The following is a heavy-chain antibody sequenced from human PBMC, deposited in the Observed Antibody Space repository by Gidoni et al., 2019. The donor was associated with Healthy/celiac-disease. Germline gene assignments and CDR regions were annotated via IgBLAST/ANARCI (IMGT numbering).Heavy chain of an antibody. Sequence: EVRLVEFGGGLIQPGGSLRLSCAASGFTVSSNYMSRVRQAPGKGLEWVSVIYSGGSTDYADSVKGRFTISRDNSKNTLYLQMNSLRAEDTAVYYCKGVASTSPRDYWGQGTLVTVSS. CDR1: GFTVSSNY. CDR2: IYSGGST. D-gene: IGHD3-3*01. CDR3: KGVASTSPRDY. J-gene: IGHJ4*02. V-gene: IGHV3-53*01.